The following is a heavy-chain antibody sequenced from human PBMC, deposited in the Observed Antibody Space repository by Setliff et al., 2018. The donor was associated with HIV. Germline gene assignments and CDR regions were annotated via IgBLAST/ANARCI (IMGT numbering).Heavy chain of an antibody. D-gene: IGHD2-2*01. CDR1: GGPISSYY. Sequence: ETLSITCTVSGGPISSYYGCWIRQSAGKGLEWIGRIYSSGSTNYNPSLKSRVTMSVDTSKNQFSLRLSPVTAADTAVYYCAREVRVVLPAAASGNYYYYYMDVWGKGTTVTVSS. CDR2: IYSSGST. V-gene: IGHV4-4*07. J-gene: IGHJ6*03. CDR3: AREVRVVLPAAASGNYYYYYMDV.